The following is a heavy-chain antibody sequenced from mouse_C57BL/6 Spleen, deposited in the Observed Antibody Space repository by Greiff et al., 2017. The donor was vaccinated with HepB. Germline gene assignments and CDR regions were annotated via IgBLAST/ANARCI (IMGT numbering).Heavy chain of an antibody. CDR2: ISYDGSN. Sequence: EVKLMESGPGLVKPSQSLSLTCSVTGYSITSGYYWNWIRQFPGNKLEWMGYISYDGSNNYNPSLKNRISITRDTSKNQFFLKLNSVTTEDTATYYCAREDYGSYYFDYWGQGTTLTVSS. J-gene: IGHJ2*01. CDR1: GYSITSGYY. V-gene: IGHV3-6*01. CDR3: AREDYGSYYFDY. D-gene: IGHD1-1*01.